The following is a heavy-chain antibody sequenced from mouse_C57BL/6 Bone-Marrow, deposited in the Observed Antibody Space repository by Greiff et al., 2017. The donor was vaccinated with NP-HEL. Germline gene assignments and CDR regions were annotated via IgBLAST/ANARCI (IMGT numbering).Heavy chain of an antibody. CDR2: ISSGGDYI. Sequence: EVQLVESGEGLVKPGGSLKLSCAASGFTFSSYAMSWVRQTPEKRLEWVAYISSGGDYIYYADTVKGRFTISRDNARNTLYLQMSSLKSEDTAMYYCTREGTTVVYWYFDVWGTGTTVTVSS. J-gene: IGHJ1*03. D-gene: IGHD1-1*01. V-gene: IGHV5-9-1*02. CDR1: GFTFSSYA. CDR3: TREGTTVVYWYFDV.